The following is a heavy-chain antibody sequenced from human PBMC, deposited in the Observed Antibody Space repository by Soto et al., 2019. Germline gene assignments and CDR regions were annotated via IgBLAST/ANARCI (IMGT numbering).Heavy chain of an antibody. D-gene: IGHD3-3*01. Sequence: ASVKVSCKASGYTFTSYAMHWVRQAPGQRLEWMGWINAGNGNTKYSQKFQGRVTITRDTSASTAYMELSSLRSEDTAVYYCASSYDGGSYYYYYMDVWGKGNTVTVS. CDR3: ASSYDGGSYYYYYMDV. J-gene: IGHJ6*03. CDR1: GYTFTSYA. CDR2: INAGNGNT. V-gene: IGHV1-3*01.